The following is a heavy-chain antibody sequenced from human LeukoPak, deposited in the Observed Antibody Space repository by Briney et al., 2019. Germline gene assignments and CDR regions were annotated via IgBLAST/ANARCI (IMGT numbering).Heavy chain of an antibody. CDR2: INSDGSST. CDR3: ARVGPDYYYGSGSYYPHYYGMDV. Sequence: GGSLRLSCAASGFTFSSYWMRWVRQAPGKGLVWVSRINSDGSSTSYADSVKGRFTISRDNAKNTLYLQMNSLRAEDTAVYYCARVGPDYYYGSGSYYPHYYGMDVWGQGTTVTVSS. D-gene: IGHD3-10*01. V-gene: IGHV3-74*01. CDR1: GFTFSSYW. J-gene: IGHJ6*02.